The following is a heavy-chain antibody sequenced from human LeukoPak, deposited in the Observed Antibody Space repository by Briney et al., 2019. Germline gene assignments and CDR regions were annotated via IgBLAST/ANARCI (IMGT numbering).Heavy chain of an antibody. J-gene: IGHJ4*02. CDR1: GGSISSGGYY. CDR3: ASSSGWTYYFDY. Sequence: PSETLSLTCTVSGGSISSGGYYWSWIRQHPGKGLEWIGYIYYSGSTYYNPSLKSRVTISVDTSKNQFSLKLSSVTAADTAVYYCASSSGWTYYFDYWGQGTLVTVSS. CDR2: IYYSGST. V-gene: IGHV4-31*03. D-gene: IGHD6-19*01.